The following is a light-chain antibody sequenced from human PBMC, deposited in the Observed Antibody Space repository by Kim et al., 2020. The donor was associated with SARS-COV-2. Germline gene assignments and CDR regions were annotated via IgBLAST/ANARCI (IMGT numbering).Light chain of an antibody. CDR2: DAS. CDR3: QQYNNWPRT. J-gene: IGKJ2*01. CDR1: QSVSSN. Sequence: VMTQSPATLSVSPGERATLSCRASQSVSSNLAWYQQKPGQAPRLLINDASSRATGIPARFSGSGSGTEFTLTISSLQSEDFAVYYCQQYNNWPRTFGQGTKLEI. V-gene: IGKV3-15*01.